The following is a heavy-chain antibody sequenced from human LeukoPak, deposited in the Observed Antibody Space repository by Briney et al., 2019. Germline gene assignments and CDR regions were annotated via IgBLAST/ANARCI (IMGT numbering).Heavy chain of an antibody. D-gene: IGHD4-23*01. CDR3: AKAHDPPHTVVQYYFDY. CDR1: GFTFSSYA. CDR2: ISGSGGST. V-gene: IGHV3-23*01. J-gene: IGHJ4*02. Sequence: GGSLRLSCAASGFTFSSYAMSWVRQAPGKGLEWVSSISGSGGSTYYADSVKGRFTISRDNSKNTLYLQMSSLRAEDTAVYYCAKAHDPPHTVVQYYFDYWGQGTLVTVSS.